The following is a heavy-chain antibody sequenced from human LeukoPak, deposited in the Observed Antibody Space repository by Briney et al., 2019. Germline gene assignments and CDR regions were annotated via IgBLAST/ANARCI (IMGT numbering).Heavy chain of an antibody. CDR2: IYYSGST. J-gene: IGHJ6*03. Sequence: SETLSLTCTVSGGSISSSSYYWGWIRQPPGKGLEWIGSIYYSGSTYYNPSLKGRVTISVDTSKNQFSLKLSSVTAADTAVYYCARGLSTYYYYYMDVWGKGTTVTVSS. D-gene: IGHD2/OR15-2a*01. CDR3: ARGLSTYYYYYMDV. CDR1: GGSISSSSYY. V-gene: IGHV4-39*07.